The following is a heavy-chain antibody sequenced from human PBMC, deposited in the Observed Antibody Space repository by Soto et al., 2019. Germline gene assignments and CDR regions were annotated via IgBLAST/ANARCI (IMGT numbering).Heavy chain of an antibody. CDR1: GFTFISYS. CDR3: ARDSTLVGATYFDY. CDR2: ISSSSSYI. J-gene: IGHJ4*02. D-gene: IGHD1-26*01. V-gene: IGHV3-21*01. Sequence: PGGSLRLSCAASGFTFISYSMNWVRQAPGKGLEWVSSISSSSSYIYYADSVKGRFTISRDNAKNSLYLQMNSLRAEDTAVYYCARDSTLVGATYFDYWGQGTLVTVSS.